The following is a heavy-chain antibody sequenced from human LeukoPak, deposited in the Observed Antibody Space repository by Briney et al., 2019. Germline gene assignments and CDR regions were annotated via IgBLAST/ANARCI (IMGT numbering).Heavy chain of an antibody. CDR3: AKDGAYDFWSGFDY. CDR2: ISWNSGSI. J-gene: IGHJ4*02. CDR1: GFTFDDYA. D-gene: IGHD3-3*01. V-gene: IGHV3-9*03. Sequence: GGSLRLSCAASGFTFDDYAMHWVRQAPGKGLEWVSGISWNSGSIGYADSVKGRFTISRDNAKNSLYLQMNSLRAEDMALYYCAKDGAYDFWSGFDYWGQGTLVTVSS.